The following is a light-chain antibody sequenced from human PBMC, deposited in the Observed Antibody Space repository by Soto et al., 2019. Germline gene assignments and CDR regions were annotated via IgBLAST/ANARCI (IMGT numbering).Light chain of an antibody. V-gene: IGLV7-46*01. CDR1: TGAVTSGHY. CDR2: DTS. J-gene: IGLJ2*01. Sequence: QAVVTQEPSLTVSPGGTVTLTCGSSTGAVTSGHYSYGFQQQPGQDPRTLIYDTSNKHSWTPARFSGSLLGGNAALTLSGAQHEDEAEYYCWVSYSGGRPGVFGGGTKVTVL. CDR3: WVSYSGGRPGV.